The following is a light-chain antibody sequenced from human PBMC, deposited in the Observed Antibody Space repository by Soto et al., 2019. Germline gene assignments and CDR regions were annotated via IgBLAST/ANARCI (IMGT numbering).Light chain of an antibody. CDR2: RAS. CDR1: RSVPIDY. CDR3: NQHGGTHEK. J-gene: IGKJ1*01. V-gene: IGKV3-20*01. Sequence: EIVLTQSPGTLSFSPVERATLSCMASRSVPIDYVSWYHQKPGQPPRLLLFRASNRATGIPDRFSGSGSGTDFLLTISGLETADAGNYLCNQHGGTHEKLGQGTKV.